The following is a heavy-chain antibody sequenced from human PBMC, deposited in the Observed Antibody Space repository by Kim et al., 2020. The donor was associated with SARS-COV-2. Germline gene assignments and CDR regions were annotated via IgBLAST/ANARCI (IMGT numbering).Heavy chain of an antibody. CDR3: TKGYDILTGPPHAMDV. CDR1: GLTFSSYI. CDR2: ISSDGSNT. V-gene: IGHV3-64*01. D-gene: IGHD3-9*01. Sequence: GGSLRLSCVGSGLTFSSYIVHWVRQAPGKGLEYVSAISSDGSNTFYANSVKGRFTISRDNSKNTLYLQMGSLRAEDMAVYYCTKGYDILTGPPHAMDVWGQGTTVTVSS. J-gene: IGHJ6*02.